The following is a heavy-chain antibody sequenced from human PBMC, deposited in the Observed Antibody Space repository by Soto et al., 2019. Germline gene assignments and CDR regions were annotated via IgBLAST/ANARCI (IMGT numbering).Heavy chain of an antibody. V-gene: IGHV1-69*01. CDR2: IIPIFGTA. CDR1: GGTFSISA. J-gene: IGHJ4*02. CDR3: AAIVTLVDY. Sequence: QVQLVQSGAEVKKPGSSVKVSCKASGGTFSISAISWVRQAPGQGLDWIGGIIPIFGTAKYAQKFQGRITITADASTSTAYMELSSLRSEDTAVYYCAAIVTLVDYWGQGTLVTVSS. D-gene: IGHD3-9*01.